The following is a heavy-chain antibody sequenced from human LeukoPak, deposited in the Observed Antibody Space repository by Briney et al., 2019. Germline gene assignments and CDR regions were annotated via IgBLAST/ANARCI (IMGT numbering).Heavy chain of an antibody. CDR2: IYYSGST. J-gene: IGHJ4*02. D-gene: IGHD3-9*01. V-gene: IGHV4-30-4*01. Sequence: SETLSLTCTVSSGSISSGDYYWSWIRQPPGKGLEWIGYIYYSGSTYYDPSLKSRVTISVDTSKNQFSLKLSSVTAADTAVYYCARYDILTGYLDYWGQGTLVTVSS. CDR3: ARYDILTGYLDY. CDR1: SGSISSGDYY.